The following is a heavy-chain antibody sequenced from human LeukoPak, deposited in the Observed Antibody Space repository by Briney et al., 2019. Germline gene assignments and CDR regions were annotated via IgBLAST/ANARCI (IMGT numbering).Heavy chain of an antibody. CDR3: VKDLGSGSYYFHY. CDR2: ISSNGGST. V-gene: IGHV3-64D*06. D-gene: IGHD1-26*01. CDR1: GFTFSSYA. J-gene: IGHJ4*02. Sequence: GGSLRLSCSASGFTFSSYAMHWVRQAPGKGLEYVSAISSNGGSTYYADSVKGRFTISRDNSKNTLYLKMRSLRAEDTAVYYCVKDLGSGSYYFHYWGQGTLVTVSS.